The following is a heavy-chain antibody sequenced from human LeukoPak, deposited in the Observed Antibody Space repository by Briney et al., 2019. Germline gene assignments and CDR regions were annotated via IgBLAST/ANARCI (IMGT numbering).Heavy chain of an antibody. CDR2: FYCSGST. V-gene: IGHV4-59*08. Sequence: PSETLSLTCSFSLGSISSYYWSWIRRPRGKGLGWIGYFYCSGSTNYNPSLKSRVTISVDTSENQFSLKLSSVTDADTAVYYCASARAPLFLWCGELWSYGAFDIWGQGTMVTVSS. CDR1: LGSISSYY. CDR3: ASARAPLFLWCGELWSYGAFDI. D-gene: IGHD3-10*01. J-gene: IGHJ3*02.